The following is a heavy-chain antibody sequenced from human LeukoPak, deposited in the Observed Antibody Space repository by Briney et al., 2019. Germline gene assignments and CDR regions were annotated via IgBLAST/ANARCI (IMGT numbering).Heavy chain of an antibody. D-gene: IGHD4/OR15-4a*01. CDR1: GFSFSTSA. V-gene: IGHV3-64D*06. Sequence: PGGSLRLSCSASGFSFSTSAMHWVRPAPGKGPQFVSAITTNGRSTYYADSVKGRFTISRDNSKSTLDLQMSSLRAEDTAVYYCVRDLTWGQGTLVTVSS. J-gene: IGHJ4*02. CDR3: VRDLT. CDR2: ITTNGRST.